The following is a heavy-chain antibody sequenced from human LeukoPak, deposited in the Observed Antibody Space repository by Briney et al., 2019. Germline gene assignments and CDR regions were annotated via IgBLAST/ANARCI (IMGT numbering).Heavy chain of an antibody. CDR3: ARVDSSLEAFDI. V-gene: IGHV4-30-4*08. Sequence: PSQTPSLTCTVSGGSISSGDYYWRWVRQPPGKGLEWLGYIYYSGSTYYNPSLKTRVTISVDTSKNQFSWKLSSVTAADTAVYYCARVDSSLEAFDIWGQGTMVTVSS. D-gene: IGHD6-13*01. J-gene: IGHJ3*02. CDR1: GGSISSGDYY. CDR2: IYYSGST.